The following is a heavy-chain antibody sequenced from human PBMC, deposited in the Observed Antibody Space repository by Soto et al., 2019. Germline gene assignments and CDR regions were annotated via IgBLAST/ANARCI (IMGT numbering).Heavy chain of an antibody. CDR2: IKKDGSEE. V-gene: IGHV3-7*01. D-gene: IGHD3-3*01. J-gene: IGHJ3*02. CDR1: GITFSNYW. Sequence: EVHLVESGGGLVQPGGSLRLSCAASGITFSNYWMTWVRQAPGKGLEWVANIKKDGSEEYYVDSVKGRFTISRDNAKNSLYLQKNSLRADDTAVYYCARDKYDSSDAFDIWGQGTMVTVSS. CDR3: ARDKYDSSDAFDI.